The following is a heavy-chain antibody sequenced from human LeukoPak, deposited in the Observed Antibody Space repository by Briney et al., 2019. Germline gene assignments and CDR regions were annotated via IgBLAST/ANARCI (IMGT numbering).Heavy chain of an antibody. CDR3: AREGYSYGYGYYFDY. D-gene: IGHD5-18*01. Sequence: QAGGSLRLSCAASGFTFSSYAMHWVRQAPGKGLEWVAVISYDGSNKYYADSVKGRFTISRDNSKNTLYLQMNSLRAEDTAVYYCAREGYSYGYGYYFDYWGQGTLVTVSS. CDR1: GFTFSSYA. V-gene: IGHV3-30*04. J-gene: IGHJ4*02. CDR2: ISYDGSNK.